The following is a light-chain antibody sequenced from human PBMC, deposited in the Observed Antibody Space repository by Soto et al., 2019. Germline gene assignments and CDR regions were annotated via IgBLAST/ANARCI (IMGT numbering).Light chain of an antibody. CDR1: QSVSSY. V-gene: IGKV3-11*01. J-gene: IGKJ4*01. CDR2: DAS. CDR3: QQRSNWPRGT. Sequence: EIVLTQSPATLPLSPGERATLSCRASQSVSSYLAWYQQKPGQAPRLLIYDASNRATGIPARFSGSGSGPDFTLTISSLEPEAFAVYYCQQRSNWPRGTFGGGTKVEIK.